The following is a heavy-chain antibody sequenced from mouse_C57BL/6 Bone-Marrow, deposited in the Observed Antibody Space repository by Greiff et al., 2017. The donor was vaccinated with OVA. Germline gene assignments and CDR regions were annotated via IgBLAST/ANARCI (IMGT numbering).Heavy chain of an antibody. CDR2: FHPYNDDT. J-gene: IGHJ3*01. Sequence: VKLMESGAELVKPGASVKMSCKASGYTFTTYPIEWMKQNHGKSLEWIGNFHPYNDDTKYNEKFKGKATLTVEKSSSTVYLELSRLTSDDSAVYYCARTDGNYGDWFAYWGQGTLVTVSA. V-gene: IGHV1-47*01. CDR1: GYTFTTYP. CDR3: ARTDGNYGDWFAY. D-gene: IGHD2-1*01.